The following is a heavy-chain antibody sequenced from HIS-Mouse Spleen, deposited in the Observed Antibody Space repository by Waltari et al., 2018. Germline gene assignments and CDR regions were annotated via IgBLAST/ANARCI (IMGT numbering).Heavy chain of an antibody. V-gene: IGHV4-4*07. Sequence: QVQLQESGPGLVKPSETLSLTCTVSGGSISRYFWTWIRQPAGQGLAWIGRIYTSGSTNYNPSLKSRVTMSVDTSKNQFSLKLSSVTAADTAVYYCARDFHDFWSGYYGGDKKHDAFDIWGQGTMVTVSS. D-gene: IGHD3-3*01. CDR2: IYTSGST. CDR1: GGSISRYF. CDR3: ARDFHDFWSGYYGGDKKHDAFDI. J-gene: IGHJ3*02.